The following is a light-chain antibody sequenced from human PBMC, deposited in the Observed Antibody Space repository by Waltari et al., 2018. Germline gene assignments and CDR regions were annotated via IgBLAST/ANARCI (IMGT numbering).Light chain of an antibody. V-gene: IGLV7-43*01. CDR3: LLYHGSAQV. CDR2: STS. Sequence: QTVVTQEPSLTVSPGGTVTLTCASSTGAVTSANYPNWIQQKPGQAPRGLIYSTSNKHSWTPAHCSGSLSGGKAALTLSGVQPEDEADYYCLLYHGSAQVFGGGTKLTVL. CDR1: TGAVTSANY. J-gene: IGLJ3*02.